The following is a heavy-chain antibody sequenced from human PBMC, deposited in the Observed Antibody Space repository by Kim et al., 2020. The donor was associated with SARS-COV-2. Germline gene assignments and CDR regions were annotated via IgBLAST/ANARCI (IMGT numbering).Heavy chain of an antibody. CDR3: ARARDTTWASAYSDY. CDR2: IRDKANTYTT. Sequence: GGSLRLSCAASGFTFSDHYMDWVRQAPGKGLEWVGRIRDKANTYTTEYAASVKGRFSISRDDSNNSVYLQMNSLKIEDTAVYYCARARDTTWASAYSDYWGQGTLVTVSS. V-gene: IGHV3-72*01. D-gene: IGHD3-16*01. J-gene: IGHJ4*02. CDR1: GFTFSDHY.